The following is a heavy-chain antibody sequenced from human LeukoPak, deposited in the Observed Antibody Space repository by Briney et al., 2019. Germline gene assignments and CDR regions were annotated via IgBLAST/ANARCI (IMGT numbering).Heavy chain of an antibody. CDR2: ISYDGSNK. CDR3: ARDDIFSH. J-gene: IGHJ4*02. V-gene: IGHV3-30-3*01. Sequence: SEGSLRLSCAASGFTFSNFALNWVRQAPGKGLEWVAGISYDGSNKKYADPEKGRFTISRDNSKNTLYLQMNSLRPEDTAVYYCARDDIFSHWGQGTLVTVSS. CDR1: GFTFSNFA.